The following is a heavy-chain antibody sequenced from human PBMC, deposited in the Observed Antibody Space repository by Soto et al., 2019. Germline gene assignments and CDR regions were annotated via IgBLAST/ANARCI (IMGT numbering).Heavy chain of an antibody. J-gene: IGHJ4*02. D-gene: IGHD6-19*01. V-gene: IGHV4-39*01. CDR3: ARRYGWLYFDY. CDR1: GDSISSSNYF. Sequence: QLQLQESGPGLVKPWETLSLTCTVSGDSISSSNYFWGWIRQPPGKGLEWIGTIFYSGSTYYNPSLKIRVTISVDTSKNQFSLRLISVTAADTALYYCARRYGWLYFDYWGQGSLVTVSS. CDR2: IFYSGST.